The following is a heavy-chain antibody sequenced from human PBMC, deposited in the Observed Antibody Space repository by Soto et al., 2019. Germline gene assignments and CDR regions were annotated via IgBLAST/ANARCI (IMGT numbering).Heavy chain of an antibody. CDR1: GFTFSDFY. CDR2: IGSGGSPI. V-gene: IGHV3-11*01. CDR3: ARDEYISAY. J-gene: IGHJ4*02. Sequence: QVQLVESGGGLVKPGGSLRLSCAASGFTFSDFYMTWIRQAPGKGLEWIAYIGSGGSPIYYADSVKGRFTISRDNSKKSLYLQMNSLRADDTAMYFCARDEYISAYWGQGTLVTVSS. D-gene: IGHD6-19*01.